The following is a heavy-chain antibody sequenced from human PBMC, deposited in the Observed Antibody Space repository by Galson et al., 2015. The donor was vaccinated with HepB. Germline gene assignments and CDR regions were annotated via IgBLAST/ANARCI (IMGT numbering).Heavy chain of an antibody. J-gene: IGHJ4*02. CDR3: AKGGRGLDLDY. V-gene: IGHV3-30*18. D-gene: IGHD3-10*01. Sequence: SLRLSCAASGFTFSSYGMHWVRQAPGKGLEWVAVISYDGSNKYYADSVKGRFTISRDNSKNTLYLQMNSLRAEDTAVYYCAKGGRGLDLDYWGQGTLATVSS. CDR2: ISYDGSNK. CDR1: GFTFSSYG.